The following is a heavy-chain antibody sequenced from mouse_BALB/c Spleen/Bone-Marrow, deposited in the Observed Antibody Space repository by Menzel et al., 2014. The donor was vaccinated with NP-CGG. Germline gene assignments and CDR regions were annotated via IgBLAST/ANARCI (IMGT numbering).Heavy chain of an antibody. Sequence: EVQLQESGGGLVKPGGSLKLSCAASGSTFSSYSMSWVRQTPEKRLEWVATISSGGHYTYYPDSVKGRFTISRDNAKNTLYLQMSSLKSEDTAMYYCSKDGGYDYSYYFDYWGQGTTLTVSS. V-gene: IGHV5-6-4*01. CDR2: ISSGGHYT. CDR3: SKDGGYDYSYYFDY. D-gene: IGHD2-4*01. CDR1: GSTFSSYS. J-gene: IGHJ2*01.